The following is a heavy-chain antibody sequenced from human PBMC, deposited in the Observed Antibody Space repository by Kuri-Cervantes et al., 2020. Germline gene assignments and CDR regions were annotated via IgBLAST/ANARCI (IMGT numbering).Heavy chain of an antibody. J-gene: IGHJ6*02. D-gene: IGHD2-15*01. V-gene: IGHV1-8*02. CDR2: MNPNSGNT. CDR1: GYTFSDYY. Sequence: ASVKVSCKPSGYTFSDYYLHWVRQAPGQGLEWMGWMNPNSGNTGYAQKFQGRVTMTRNTSISTAYMELSSLRSEDTAVYYCARVHCSGGSCYSSHYGMDVWGQGTTVTVSS. CDR3: ARVHCSGGSCYSSHYGMDV.